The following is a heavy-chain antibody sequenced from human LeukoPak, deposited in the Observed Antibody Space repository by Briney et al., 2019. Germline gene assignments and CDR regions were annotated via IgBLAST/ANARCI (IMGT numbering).Heavy chain of an antibody. CDR3: ARDRGTVVTHWYFDL. D-gene: IGHD4-23*01. V-gene: IGHV1-46*01. CDR1: GYTFTSYY. CDR2: INPSGGST. J-gene: IGHJ2*01. Sequence: GASVKVSCKASGYTFTSYYMHWVRQAPGQGLEWMGIINPSGGSTSYAQKFQGRVTMTRDTSTSTVYMELSSLRSEDTAVYYCARDRGTVVTHWYFDLWGRGTLVTVSS.